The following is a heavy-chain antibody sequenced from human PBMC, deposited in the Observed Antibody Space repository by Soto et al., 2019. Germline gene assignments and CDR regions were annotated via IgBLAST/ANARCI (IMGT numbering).Heavy chain of an antibody. CDR2: VSHSGSA. CDR3: SRAAIQGQQLEGQPPTSQTLDY. D-gene: IGHD1-1*01. V-gene: IGHV4-34*01. Sequence: PSETLSLTYAVSGESFSGYYWTWIRQPPGEGLEWIGEVSHSGSANYNPSLKSRLTMSVDTSKNQFSLKLTSVTAADSAIYYCSRAAIQGQQLEGQPPTSQTLDYWGQGILVPVSS. CDR1: GESFSGYY. J-gene: IGHJ4*02.